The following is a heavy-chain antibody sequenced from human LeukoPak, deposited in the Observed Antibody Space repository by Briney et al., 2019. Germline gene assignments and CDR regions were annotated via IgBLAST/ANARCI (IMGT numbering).Heavy chain of an antibody. Sequence: PSETLSLTCTVSGGSISSYYWSWIRQPPGKGLEWIGYIYYSGSIYYNPSLKSRVTISVDTPNNQFSLKLSSVTAADTAVYYCARRVGHSYGVTGAGAFDMWGQGTMVTVS. J-gene: IGHJ3*02. D-gene: IGHD5-18*01. CDR3: ARRVGHSYGVTGAGAFDM. CDR1: GGSISSYY. V-gene: IGHV4-59*01. CDR2: IYYSGSI.